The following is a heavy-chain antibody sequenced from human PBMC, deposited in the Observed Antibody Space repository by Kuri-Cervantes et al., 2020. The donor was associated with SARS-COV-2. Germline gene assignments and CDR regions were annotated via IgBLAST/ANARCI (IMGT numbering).Heavy chain of an antibody. CDR3: ARGYCTNGVCSAYYYYYGMDV. CDR1: GGTFSTFA. CDR2: ISAYNGNT. Sequence: ASVKVSCKASGGTFSTFAVSWVRLAPGQGLEWMGWISAYNGNTNYAQKLQGRVTMTTDTSTSTAYMELRSLRSDDTAVYYCARGYCTNGVCSAYYYYYGMDVWGQGTTVTVSS. V-gene: IGHV1-18*01. J-gene: IGHJ6*02. D-gene: IGHD2-8*01.